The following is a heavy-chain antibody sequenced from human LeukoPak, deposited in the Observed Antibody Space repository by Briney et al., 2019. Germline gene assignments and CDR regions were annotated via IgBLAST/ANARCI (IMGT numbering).Heavy chain of an antibody. Sequence: GGSLRLSCAASGIAFENYAMNWVRQAPGKGLEWVSLIGEDGSTSWYADSVKGRFTISRDNGKNSLYLHMNSLRPEDTALYYCAKGFSILTSKHYFYYHGFDVWGQGTPVTVSS. CDR3: AKGFSILTSKHYFYYHGFDV. CDR2: IGEDGSTS. V-gene: IGHV3-43*02. D-gene: IGHD3-9*01. CDR1: GIAFENYA. J-gene: IGHJ6*02.